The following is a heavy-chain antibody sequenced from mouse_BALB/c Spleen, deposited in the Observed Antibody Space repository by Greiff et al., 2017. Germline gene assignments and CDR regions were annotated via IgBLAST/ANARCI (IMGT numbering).Heavy chain of an antibody. D-gene: IGHD2-3*01. V-gene: IGHV1-18*01. Sequence: EVKLQESGPELVKPGASMKISCKASGYSFTGYTMNWVKQSHGKNLEWIGLINPYNGGTSYNQKFKGKATLTVDKSSSTAYMELLSLTSEDSAVYYCARIYDGYYTWFAYWGQGTLVTVSA. J-gene: IGHJ3*01. CDR3: ARIYDGYYTWFAY. CDR2: INPYNGGT. CDR1: GYSFTGYT.